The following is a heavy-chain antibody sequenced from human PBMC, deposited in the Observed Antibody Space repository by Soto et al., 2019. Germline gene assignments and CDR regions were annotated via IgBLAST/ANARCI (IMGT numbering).Heavy chain of an antibody. D-gene: IGHD6-6*01. CDR2: IYRGFST. Sequence: GGSLRLSCAVSGFNVTNTYMSWVRQAPGKGLEWVSVIYRGFSTFYADSVKGRFTVSRDDSKNTVSLQMNSLRAEDTAVSSCARDRSDSSRDDSFDIWGQGTMVTVSS. CDR3: ARDRSDSSRDDSFDI. CDR1: GFNVTNTY. V-gene: IGHV3-53*01. J-gene: IGHJ3*02.